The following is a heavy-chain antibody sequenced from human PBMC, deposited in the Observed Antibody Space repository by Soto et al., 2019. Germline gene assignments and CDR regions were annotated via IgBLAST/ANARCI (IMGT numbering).Heavy chain of an antibody. V-gene: IGHV4-31*03. D-gene: IGHD3-22*01. CDR1: GGSISSGGYY. Sequence: QVQLQESGPGLVKPSQTLSLTYTVSGGSISSGGYYWSWIRQHPGKGLEWIGYIYYSGSTYYNPSLKSRVTISVDTSKNQFSLKLSSVTAADTAVYYCAATYYYDSSGYRAEYFQHWGQGTLVTVSS. J-gene: IGHJ1*01. CDR3: AATYYYDSSGYRAEYFQH. CDR2: IYYSGST.